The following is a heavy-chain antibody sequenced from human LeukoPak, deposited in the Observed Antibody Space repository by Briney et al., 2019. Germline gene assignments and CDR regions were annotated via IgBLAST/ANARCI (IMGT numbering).Heavy chain of an antibody. CDR1: GGSFSGYY. J-gene: IGHJ5*02. D-gene: IGHD2-15*01. CDR2: INHSGST. Sequence: PSETLSLTCAVYGGSFSGYYWRWLRQPPGKGLEWIGEINHSGSTNYNPSLKSRVTISVDTSKNQFSLKLSSVTAADAAVYYCARAVYCSGGSCYSGRWFDPWGQGTLVTVSS. V-gene: IGHV4-34*01. CDR3: ARAVYCSGGSCYSGRWFDP.